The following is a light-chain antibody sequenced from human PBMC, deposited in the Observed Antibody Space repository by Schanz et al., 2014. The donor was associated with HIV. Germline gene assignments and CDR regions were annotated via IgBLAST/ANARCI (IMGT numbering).Light chain of an antibody. J-gene: IGKJ5*01. V-gene: IGKV3D-15*01. CDR2: GAS. CDR1: QIISNS. CDR3: QQYNDWPPIT. Sequence: VLTQSPATLSVYPGERVTLSCRTTQIISNSLAWYQQRPGQPPRLLLYGASNRATGVPDRYSGSGSGTDFTLTISSLQSEDSAIYYCQQYNDWPPITFGQGTRLEIK.